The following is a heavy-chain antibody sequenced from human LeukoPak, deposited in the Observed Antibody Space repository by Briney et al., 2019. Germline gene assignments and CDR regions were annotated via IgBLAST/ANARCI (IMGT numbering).Heavy chain of an antibody. J-gene: IGHJ5*02. CDR2: IYTSERT. CDR1: GGSMSSGNYY. D-gene: IGHD4-17*01. V-gene: IGHV4-61*02. CDR3: ARALASDYGYYVYPRDWFDP. Sequence: SETLSLTCTVSGGSMSSGNYYWSWIRQPAGKGLEWMGRIYTSERTNYNPSLKSRVTISIDTSKNYFSLKLSSVTASDTAVYYCARALASDYGYYVYPRDWFDPWGQGTLVTVSS.